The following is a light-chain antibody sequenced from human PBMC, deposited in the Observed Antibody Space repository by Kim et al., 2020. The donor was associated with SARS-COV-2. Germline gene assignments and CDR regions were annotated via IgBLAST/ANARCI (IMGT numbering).Light chain of an antibody. CDR1: SSDVGSYNL. Sequence: GQSITISCTGTSSDVGSYNLVSWYQQRPGKAPKLMIYEDNKRPSGVSNRFSGSKSGNTASLTISGLQAEDEADYYCCSYAGSSTWVFGGGTKLTVL. V-gene: IGLV2-23*01. CDR3: CSYAGSSTWV. J-gene: IGLJ3*02. CDR2: EDN.